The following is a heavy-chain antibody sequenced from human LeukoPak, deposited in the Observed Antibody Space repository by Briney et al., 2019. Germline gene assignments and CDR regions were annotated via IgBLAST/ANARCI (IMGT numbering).Heavy chain of an antibody. CDR3: ERSAYKYGADALDS. CDR1: GGSISSYY. D-gene: IGHD5-18*01. J-gene: IGHJ3*02. CDR2: IYYSGST. V-gene: IGHV4-59*01. Sequence: SETLSLTCTVSGGSISSYYWSWIRQPPGKGLEWFGYIYYSGSTNYNPSLKSRVTISLDTSRTQFSLKLSSVTAADTAVYFCERSAYKYGADALDSWGQGTMVTVSS.